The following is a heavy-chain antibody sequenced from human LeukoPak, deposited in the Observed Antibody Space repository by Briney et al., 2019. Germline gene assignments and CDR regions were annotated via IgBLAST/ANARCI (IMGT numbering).Heavy chain of an antibody. CDR2: ISGSGGST. CDR3: ATLNYGPYYFDY. D-gene: IGHD3-10*01. J-gene: IGHJ4*02. CDR1: GFTFSSYA. V-gene: IGHV3-23*01. Sequence: GGSLRLACAASGFTFSSYAMSWVRQAPGKGLEWVSAISGSGGSTYYADSVKGRFTISRDNSKNTLYLQMNSLRAEDTAVYYCATLNYGPYYFDYWGRGTLVTVSS.